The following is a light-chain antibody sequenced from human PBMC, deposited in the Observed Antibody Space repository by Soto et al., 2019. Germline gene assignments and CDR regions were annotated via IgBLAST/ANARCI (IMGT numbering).Light chain of an antibody. CDR2: KAS. Sequence: IQMTPSPSTLSASVGDRVTIICRASQSISSWLAWYQQKGGKAPKLLISKASNLDSGVPSRFSGSGSGTEFNLTISSLQPEDFATYYCQQYNSFIWTFGQGTKVDI. CDR1: QSISSW. J-gene: IGKJ1*01. CDR3: QQYNSFIWT. V-gene: IGKV1-5*03.